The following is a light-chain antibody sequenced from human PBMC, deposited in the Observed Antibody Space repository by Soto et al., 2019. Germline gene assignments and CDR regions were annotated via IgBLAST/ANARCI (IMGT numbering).Light chain of an antibody. Sequence: DIQMNQSPSSLSASVGDRVTINCRTSQDISNYLAWFQQKPGKAPKYLIYAASSLQSGVPSKFSVSGAVTEFALAIRSLQPGDFATYCCQQYNNYPLDFGPVTKGDI. V-gene: IGKV1-16*02. CDR3: QQYNNYPLD. CDR2: AAS. CDR1: QDISNY. J-gene: IGKJ3*01.